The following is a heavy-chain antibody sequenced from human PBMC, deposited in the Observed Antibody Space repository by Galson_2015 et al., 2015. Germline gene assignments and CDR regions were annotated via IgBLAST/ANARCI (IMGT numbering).Heavy chain of an antibody. CDR2: IYYSGST. D-gene: IGHD2-2*01. CDR1: GGSFSGYY. V-gene: IGHV4-59*01. CDR3: ARSGRHCSSTSCYAGVGSRGYFDY. Sequence: TLSLTCAVYGGSFSGYYWSWIRQPPGKGLEWIGYIYYSGSTNYNPSLKSRVTISVDTSKNQFSLKLSSVTAADTAVYYCARSGRHCSSTSCYAGVGSRGYFDYWGQGTLVTVSS. J-gene: IGHJ4*02.